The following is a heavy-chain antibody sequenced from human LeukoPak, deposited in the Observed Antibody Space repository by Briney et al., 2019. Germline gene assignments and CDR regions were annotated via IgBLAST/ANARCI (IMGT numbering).Heavy chain of an antibody. Sequence: GVLRLSCAASGFTFSDYYMSWVRQAPGKGLEWVSAISNTGGSTYYADSVKGRFTISRDKSKNTLSLQMNSLRAEDTAVYYCAQQVGYCSSGSCYFTYWGQGTLVTVSS. CDR3: AQQVGYCSSGSCYFTY. D-gene: IGHD2-15*01. CDR1: GFTFSDYY. J-gene: IGHJ1*01. V-gene: IGHV3-23*01. CDR2: ISNTGGST.